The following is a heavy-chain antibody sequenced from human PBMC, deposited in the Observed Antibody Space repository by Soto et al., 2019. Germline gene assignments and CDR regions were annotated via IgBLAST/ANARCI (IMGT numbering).Heavy chain of an antibody. D-gene: IGHD3-10*01. V-gene: IGHV1-3*01. CDR2: INAGNGNT. CDR3: ATRGRSLGYYYGIDV. Sequence: QVQLVQSGAEVKKPGASVKVSCKASGYTFTSYAMHWVRQAPGQRLEWMGWINAGNGNTKYSQKFQGRVTITRDTFASTAYMELSSLRSEDTAVYYCATRGRSLGYYYGIDVWGQGTTVTVSS. CDR1: GYTFTSYA. J-gene: IGHJ6*02.